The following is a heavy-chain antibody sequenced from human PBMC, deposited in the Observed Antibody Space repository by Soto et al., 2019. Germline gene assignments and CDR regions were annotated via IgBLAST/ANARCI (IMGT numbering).Heavy chain of an antibody. V-gene: IGHV3-30*18. Sequence: HPRGSPRLSCAASGFTFSDYGMHWVRQAPGKGLEWVAVISYDGSNKYYTDSVKGRFTISRDNSKNTLYLQMNSLRAEDTAVYYCAKDFSYSVPPYYYYYMDVWGKGTTVTVSS. CDR2: ISYDGSNK. D-gene: IGHD2-15*01. CDR3: AKDFSYSVPPYYYYYMDV. CDR1: GFTFSDYG. J-gene: IGHJ6*03.